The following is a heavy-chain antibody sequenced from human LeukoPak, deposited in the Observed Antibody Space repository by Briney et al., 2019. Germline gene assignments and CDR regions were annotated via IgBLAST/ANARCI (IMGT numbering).Heavy chain of an antibody. D-gene: IGHD5-18*01. V-gene: IGHV1-69*04. CDR2: IIPILGIA. J-gene: IGHJ4*02. Sequence: SVKVSCKASGGTFSSYAISWVRQAPGQGFEWMGRIIPILGIANYAQKFQGRVTITADKSTSTAYMELSSLRSEDTAVYYCARGGDTAMDIPDIFDYWGQGTLVTVSS. CDR1: GGTFSSYA. CDR3: ARGGDTAMDIPDIFDY.